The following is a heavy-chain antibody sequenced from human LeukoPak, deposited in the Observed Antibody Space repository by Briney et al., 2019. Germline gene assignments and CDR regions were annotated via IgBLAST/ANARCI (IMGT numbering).Heavy chain of an antibody. CDR3: ARGPKYISATGPYYFDY. Sequence: GGSLRLSCAASGFTLKTYSMNWVRQAPGKGLQWVASISSGSVYIYYADSMKGRFTISRDNAKNSMYLQMYSLRAEDTAVYYCARGPKYISATGPYYFDYWGQGTPVTVSS. CDR1: GFTLKTYS. J-gene: IGHJ4*02. D-gene: IGHD6-13*01. CDR2: ISSGSVYI. V-gene: IGHV3-21*01.